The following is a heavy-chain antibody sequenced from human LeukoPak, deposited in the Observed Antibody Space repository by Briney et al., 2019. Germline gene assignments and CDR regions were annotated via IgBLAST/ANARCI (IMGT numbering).Heavy chain of an antibody. CDR1: GGSISSSSYY. V-gene: IGHV4-39*07. D-gene: IGHD5-24*01. CDR3: ARDQKMTNWYFDL. CDR2: IYYSGST. J-gene: IGHJ2*01. Sequence: SETLSLTCTVSGGSISSSSYYWGWIRQPPGKGLEWIGRIYYSGSTYYNPSLKSRVTISVDTSKNQFSLKLSSVTAADTAVYYCARDQKMTNWYFDLWGRGTLVTVSS.